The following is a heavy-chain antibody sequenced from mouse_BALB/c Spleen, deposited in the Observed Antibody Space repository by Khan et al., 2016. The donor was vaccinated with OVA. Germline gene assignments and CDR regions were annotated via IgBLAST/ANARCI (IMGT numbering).Heavy chain of an antibody. CDR3: TDGNYGWLDY. Sequence: EVELVESGRGLVEPGGSLKLSCAASGFTFSSFVMSWVRQTPEKSLEWVASISSDATYTYYPDTVKGRFTITRDNAKNTLYLQMNSLTSDDTAIYYCTDGNYGWLDYWGQGTLVTVSA. J-gene: IGHJ3*01. D-gene: IGHD2-1*01. CDR2: ISSDATYT. V-gene: IGHV5-9-1*01. CDR1: GFTFSSFV.